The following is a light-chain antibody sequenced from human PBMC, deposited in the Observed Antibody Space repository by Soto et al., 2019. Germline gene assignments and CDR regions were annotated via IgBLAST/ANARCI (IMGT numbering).Light chain of an antibody. CDR3: QQYGSSPPYT. CDR2: GAS. V-gene: IGKV3-20*01. Sequence: EIVLTQSPGILSLSPGERATLSCRASQSVSSSYLAWYQQKPGQAPRLLIYGASNRATGIPDRFSASGSKTNSPLTISRLEPEDFAVYYCQQYGSSPPYTFGQGTKLEIK. J-gene: IGKJ2*01. CDR1: QSVSSSY.